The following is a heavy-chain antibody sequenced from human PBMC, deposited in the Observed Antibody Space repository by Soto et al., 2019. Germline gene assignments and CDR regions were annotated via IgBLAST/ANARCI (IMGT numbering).Heavy chain of an antibody. CDR3: ARGPPLRRYYDFWSGSYYGMDV. J-gene: IGHJ6*02. CDR2: ISAYNGNT. V-gene: IGHV1-18*04. D-gene: IGHD3-3*01. Sequence: ASLKVSCKASGYTFTSYGISWVRQAPGQGLEWMGWISAYNGNTNYAQKLQGRVTMTTDTSTSTAYMELRSLRPDDTAVYYCARGPPLRRYYDFWSGSYYGMDVWGQGTTVTVSS. CDR1: GYTFTSYG.